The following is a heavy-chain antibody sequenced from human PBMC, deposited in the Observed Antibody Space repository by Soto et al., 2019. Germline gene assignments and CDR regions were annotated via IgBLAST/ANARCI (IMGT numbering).Heavy chain of an antibody. Sequence: SETLSLTCTVSGGSISSYYWSWIRQPPGKGLEWIGYIYYSGSTNYNPSLKSRVTISVDTSKNQFSLKLSSVTAADTAVYYCARDRYDSSGYYYYYGMDVWGQGTTVTVSS. D-gene: IGHD3-22*01. V-gene: IGHV4-59*01. CDR1: GGSISSYY. J-gene: IGHJ6*02. CDR2: IYYSGST. CDR3: ARDRYDSSGYYYYYGMDV.